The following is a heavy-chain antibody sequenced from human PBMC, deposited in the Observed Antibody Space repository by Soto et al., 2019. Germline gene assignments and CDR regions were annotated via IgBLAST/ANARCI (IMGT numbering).Heavy chain of an antibody. Sequence: SETLSLTCTVSGGSISSYYWSWIRQPPGKGLEWIGYIYYSGSTNYNPSLKSRVTISVDTSKNQFSLKLSSVTAADTAVYYCARFSPPIVENAFDIWGQGTMVTVSS. V-gene: IGHV4-59*12. CDR3: ARFSPPIVENAFDI. D-gene: IGHD3-22*01. CDR1: GGSISSYY. CDR2: IYYSGST. J-gene: IGHJ3*02.